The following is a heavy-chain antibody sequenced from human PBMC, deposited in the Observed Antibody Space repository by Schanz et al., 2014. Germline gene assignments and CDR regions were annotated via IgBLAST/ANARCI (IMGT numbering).Heavy chain of an antibody. V-gene: IGHV1-18*01. D-gene: IGHD3-9*01. CDR1: GYTFTSYG. CDR3: ARDAADFYDILTEEDY. Sequence: QVQLVQSGAEVKKPGASVKVSCKASGYTFTSYGISWVRQAPGQGLEWMGWMNPKTGNTDHAQKFQGRVTMTADTSTNTAYMELRSLRSDDTAVYYCARDAADFYDILTEEDYWGQGTLVTVSS. CDR2: MNPKTGNT. J-gene: IGHJ4*02.